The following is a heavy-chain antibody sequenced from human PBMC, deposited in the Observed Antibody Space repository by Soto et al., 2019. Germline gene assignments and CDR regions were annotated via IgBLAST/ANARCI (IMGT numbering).Heavy chain of an antibody. Sequence: QVQLVQSGAEVKKPGASVKVSCKASGYTFTSYGISWVRQAPGQGLEWMGWISAYNGNTNYAQKPQGRVTMTTDTATSTDYRELRRLRADETAVYYCACSELQEIDYWGQGTLVTVSS. CDR3: ACSELQEIDY. CDR1: GYTFTSYG. D-gene: IGHD2-21*01. V-gene: IGHV1-18*01. J-gene: IGHJ4*02. CDR2: ISAYNGNT.